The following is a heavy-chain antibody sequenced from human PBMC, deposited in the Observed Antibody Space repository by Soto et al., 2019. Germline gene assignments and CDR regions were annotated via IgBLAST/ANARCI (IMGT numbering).Heavy chain of an antibody. D-gene: IGHD3-10*01. J-gene: IGHJ6*02. CDR3: ARDPRHYYGSGNYYTYYYGMDV. CDR2: INAGNGNT. Sequence: ASVKVSCKASGYTFTNYAIHWVRQAPGQRLEWMGWINAGNGNTKYSQKFQGRVTFTRDTSASTVYMELSSLSSEDTAVFYCARDPRHYYGSGNYYTYYYGMDVWGQGTTVTVSS. V-gene: IGHV1-3*01. CDR1: GYTFTNYA.